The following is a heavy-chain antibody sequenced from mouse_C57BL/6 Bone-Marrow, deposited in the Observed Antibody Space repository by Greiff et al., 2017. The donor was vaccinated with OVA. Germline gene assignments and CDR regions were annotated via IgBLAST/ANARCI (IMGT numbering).Heavy chain of an antibody. D-gene: IGHD5-5*01. CDR2: IYPGGGYT. CDR1: GYTFTNYW. CDR3: ARGSATFHYYAMDY. V-gene: IGHV1-63*01. J-gene: IGHJ4*01. Sequence: QVQLKASGAELVRPGTSVKMSCKASGYTFTNYWIGWAKQRPGHGLEWIGDIYPGGGYTNYNEKFKGKATLTADKSSSTAYMQFSSLTSEDSAIYYCARGSATFHYYAMDYWGQGTSVTVSS.